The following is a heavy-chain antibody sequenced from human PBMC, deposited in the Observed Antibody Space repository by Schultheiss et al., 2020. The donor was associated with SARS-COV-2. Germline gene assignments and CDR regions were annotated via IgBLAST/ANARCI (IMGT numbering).Heavy chain of an antibody. Sequence: GGSLRLSCSASGFTFSSYAMHWVRQAPGKGLEYVSAISSNGGSTYYADSVKGRFTISRVNSKNTLYLQMSSLRAEDTAVYYCVKDHSPRFWSGYYVTVSGHDYWGQGTLVTVSS. CDR1: GFTFSSYA. CDR3: VKDHSPRFWSGYYVTVSGHDY. D-gene: IGHD3-3*01. J-gene: IGHJ4*02. V-gene: IGHV3-64D*06. CDR2: ISSNGGST.